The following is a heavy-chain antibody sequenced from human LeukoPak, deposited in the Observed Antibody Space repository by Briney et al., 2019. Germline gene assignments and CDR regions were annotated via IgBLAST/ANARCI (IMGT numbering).Heavy chain of an antibody. CDR3: ARDLSLAGLGIAAAGTTGLDP. D-gene: IGHD6-13*01. J-gene: IGHJ5*02. Sequence: SVKVSCKASGGTFSSYAISWVRQAPGQGLEWMGRIIPILGIANYAQKFQGRVTITADKSTSTAYMELSSLRSEDTAVYYCARDLSLAGLGIAAAGTTGLDPWGQGTLVTVSS. V-gene: IGHV1-69*04. CDR1: GGTFSSYA. CDR2: IIPILGIA.